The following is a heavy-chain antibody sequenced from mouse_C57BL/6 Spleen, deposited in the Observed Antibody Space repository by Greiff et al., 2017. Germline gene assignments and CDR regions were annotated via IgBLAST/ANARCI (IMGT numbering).Heavy chain of an antibody. CDR2: ISNGGGST. J-gene: IGHJ4*01. CDR1: GFTFSDYY. Sequence: EVKLMESGGGLVQPGGSLKLSCAASGFTFSDYYMYWVRQTPEKRLEWVAYISNGGGSTYYPDTVKGRFTIPRDNAKNTLYLQMSRLKSEDSAMYYCARHDSGSSYYYAMDYWGQGTSVTVSS. D-gene: IGHD1-1*01. V-gene: IGHV5-12*01. CDR3: ARHDSGSSYYYAMDY.